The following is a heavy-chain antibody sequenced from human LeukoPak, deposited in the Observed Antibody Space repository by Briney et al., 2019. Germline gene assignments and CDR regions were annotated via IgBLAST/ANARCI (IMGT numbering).Heavy chain of an antibody. D-gene: IGHD3-16*02. V-gene: IGHV3-48*01. Sequence: PGGSLRLSCAASGFTFSSYSMNWVRQAPGKGLEWVSYISSSSSTIYYADSVKGRFTISRDNAKNSLYLQMNSLRAEDTAVYYCARAIDDYVWGSYLEYYFDHWGQGTLVTVSS. CDR3: ARAIDDYVWGSYLEYYFDH. CDR2: ISSSSSTI. J-gene: IGHJ4*02. CDR1: GFTFSSYS.